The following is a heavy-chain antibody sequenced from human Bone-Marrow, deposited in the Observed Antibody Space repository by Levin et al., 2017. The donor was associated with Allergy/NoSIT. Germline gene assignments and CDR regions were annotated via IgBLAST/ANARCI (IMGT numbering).Heavy chain of an antibody. D-gene: IGHD1-26*01. CDR1: GFTFRSYS. CDR2: ISDTGVDT. CDR3: ARVLIVGSTEGAFNI. V-gene: IGHV3-30-3*01. Sequence: PAGGSLRLSCGASGFTFRSYSLHWVRQTPGKGLEWVAAISDTGVDTYYADSVKGRFTISRDNSKDILSLQMNSLRPEDSGVFYCARVLIVGSTEGAFNIWGQGTAVIVSS. J-gene: IGHJ3*02.